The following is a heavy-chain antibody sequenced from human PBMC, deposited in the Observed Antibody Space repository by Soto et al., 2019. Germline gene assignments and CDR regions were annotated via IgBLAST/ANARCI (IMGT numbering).Heavy chain of an antibody. CDR2: IIPIFGTA. Sequence: SVEVSCKASGGTFSSYAISWVRQAPGQGLEWMGGIIPIFGTANYAQKFQGRVTITADESTSTAYMELSSLRSEDTAVYYCAKSGSYLRLTFDIWGQGTMVTVSS. CDR1: GGTFSSYA. D-gene: IGHD1-26*01. V-gene: IGHV1-69*13. J-gene: IGHJ3*02. CDR3: AKSGSYLRLTFDI.